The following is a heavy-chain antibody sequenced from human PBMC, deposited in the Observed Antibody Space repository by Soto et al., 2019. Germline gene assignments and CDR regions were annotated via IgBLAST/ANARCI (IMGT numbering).Heavy chain of an antibody. J-gene: IGHJ5*02. CDR2: IYYTGTT. V-gene: IGHV4-31*03. CDR1: GGSINSGGYY. Sequence: QVQLQESGPGLVKPLETLSLTCTVSGGSINSGGYYWSWIRQLPGKGLEFIGHIYYTGTTYYTPSLKRRLSISVDTSKNQVSLKLTSVTAADTAVYYCARDNWNSLYRGFDPWGQGTLVSVSS. CDR3: ARDNWNSLYRGFDP. D-gene: IGHD1-1*01.